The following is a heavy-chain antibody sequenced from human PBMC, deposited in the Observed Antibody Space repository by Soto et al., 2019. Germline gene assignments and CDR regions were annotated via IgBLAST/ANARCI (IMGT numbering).Heavy chain of an antibody. CDR3: ARRIVVVAAHNWFDP. J-gene: IGHJ5*02. CDR2: IYHSGST. V-gene: IGHV4-4*02. CDR1: GGSISSSNW. Sequence: QVQLQESGPGLVKPSGTLSLTCAVSGGSISSSNWWSWVRQPPGKVLEWIGEIYHSGSTNYNPSLKSRVTISVDKSKTQFSLKLSSVTAADTAVYYCARRIVVVAAHNWFDPWGQGTLVTVSS. D-gene: IGHD2-15*01.